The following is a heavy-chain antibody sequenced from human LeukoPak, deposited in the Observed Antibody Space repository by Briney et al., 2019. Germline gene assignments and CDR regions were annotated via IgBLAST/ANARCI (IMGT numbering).Heavy chain of an antibody. CDR2: ISSSSSSI. CDR3: ARERRGSSGWFYFDC. D-gene: IGHD6-19*01. V-gene: IGHV3-21*01. CDR1: GFTFSSYS. J-gene: IGHJ4*02. Sequence: MTGGSLRLSCAASGFTFSSYSMTWVRQAPGKGLEWVSCISSSSSSIYYGDSVKGRFTISRDNAKNSLYLQMNSLRADDTAVYYCARERRGSSGWFYFDCWGQGTLVTVSS.